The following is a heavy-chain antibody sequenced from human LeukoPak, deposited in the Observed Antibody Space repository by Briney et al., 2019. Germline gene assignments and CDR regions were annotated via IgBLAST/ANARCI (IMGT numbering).Heavy chain of an antibody. CDR3: ARLGDTATGTNHFDY. D-gene: IGHD6-13*01. J-gene: IGHJ4*02. CDR2: LSGSGTST. CDR1: GFTFSTYA. Sequence: GGSLRLSCAASGFTFSTYAMSWVRQAPGKGLEWVSTLSGSGTSTYYADSVKGRFTISRDNSKNMLSLHMNSLRAEDTAVYYCARLGDTATGTNHFDYWGQGTLVTVSS. V-gene: IGHV3-23*01.